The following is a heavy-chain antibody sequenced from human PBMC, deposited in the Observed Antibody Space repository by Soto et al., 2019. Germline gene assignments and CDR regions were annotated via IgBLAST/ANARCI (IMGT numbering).Heavy chain of an antibody. Sequence: GGSLRLSCSVSGFTFSSYAMHWVRQAPGKGLEYVSAITSNGGSTYYADSVKGRFTISRDNSKNTLYLQMSSLRAEDTAVCYCVKDRELVEVTPAYYFDYWGQGTLVTVSP. CDR3: VKDRELVEVTPAYYFDY. J-gene: IGHJ4*02. CDR2: ITSNGGST. V-gene: IGHV3-64D*06. D-gene: IGHD2-21*02. CDR1: GFTFSSYA.